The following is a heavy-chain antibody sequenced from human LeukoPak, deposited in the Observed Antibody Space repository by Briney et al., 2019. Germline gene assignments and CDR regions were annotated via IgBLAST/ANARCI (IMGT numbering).Heavy chain of an antibody. CDR1: GGSISSGGYY. Sequence: SQTLSLTCTVSGGSISSGGYYWSWIRQHPGKGLEWIGYIYYSGTTYYNPSLKSRVTISIDTSKNQFSLKLSSVTAADTAVYYCARDGGYGSGSYYFDYWGQGTLVTVS. CDR3: ARDGGYGSGSYYFDY. D-gene: IGHD3-10*01. V-gene: IGHV4-31*03. CDR2: IYYSGTT. J-gene: IGHJ4*02.